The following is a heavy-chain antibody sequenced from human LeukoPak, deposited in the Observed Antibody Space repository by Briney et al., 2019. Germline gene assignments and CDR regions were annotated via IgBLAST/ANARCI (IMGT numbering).Heavy chain of an antibody. V-gene: IGHV3-48*03. CDR2: ISSSGSTI. Sequence: PGGSLRLSCAASGFTFSSYEMNWVRQAPGKGLEWVSYISSSGSTIYYADSVKGRFTISRDNAKNSLYLQVNSLRAEDTAVYYCARASGSGWYGEDYWGQGTLVTVSS. J-gene: IGHJ4*02. D-gene: IGHD6-19*01. CDR3: ARASGSGWYGEDY. CDR1: GFTFSSYE.